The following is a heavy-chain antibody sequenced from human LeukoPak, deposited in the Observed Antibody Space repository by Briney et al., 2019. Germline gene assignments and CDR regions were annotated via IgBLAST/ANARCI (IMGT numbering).Heavy chain of an antibody. V-gene: IGHV4-61*02. J-gene: IGHJ4*02. CDR2: IHTSGTT. CDR1: GGSISSSNYY. CDR3: ARGDYSFDY. D-gene: IGHD4/OR15-4a*01. Sequence: PSETLSLTCTVSGGSISSSNYYWSWIRQPAGKGLEWIGRIHTSGTTNYNPSLKSRVTISIDTSKNQFSLKLSSVTAADTAVYYCARGDYSFDYWGQGTLVTVSS.